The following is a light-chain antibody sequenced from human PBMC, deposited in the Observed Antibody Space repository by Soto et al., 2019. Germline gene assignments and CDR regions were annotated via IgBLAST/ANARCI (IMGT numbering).Light chain of an antibody. CDR2: AAS. V-gene: IGKV1-39*01. CDR1: QSISTY. CDR3: QHSSQYPST. J-gene: IGKJ2*01. Sequence: DIQMTQSPSSLSASAGDRVTITCRASQSISTYLNWYQKKPGKAPKVLIYAASSLQSGVPSRFSGSGSGTDFTLTISSLQAEDSATYYCQHSSQYPSTFGQGTKLEIK.